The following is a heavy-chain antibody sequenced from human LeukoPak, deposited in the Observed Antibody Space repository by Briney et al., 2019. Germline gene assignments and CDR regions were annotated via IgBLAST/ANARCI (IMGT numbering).Heavy chain of an antibody. CDR1: GFTFSSKY. D-gene: IGHD6-6*01. J-gene: IGHJ4*02. Sequence: GGSLRLSCAASGFTFSSKYMSWVRQAPGKGLEWVSVIYSGGSTYYADSVNGRFIISRDNSKNTLYLQMNSLRAEDTAVYYCARERLYSSSSEDYWGQGTLVTVSS. V-gene: IGHV3-53*01. CDR2: IYSGGST. CDR3: ARERLYSSSSEDY.